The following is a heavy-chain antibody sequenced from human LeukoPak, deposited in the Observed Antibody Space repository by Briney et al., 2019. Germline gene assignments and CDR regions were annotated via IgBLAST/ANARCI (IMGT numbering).Heavy chain of an antibody. CDR2: IYHSGST. CDR3: ARDYATDPDAFDI. D-gene: IGHD3-16*01. J-gene: IGHJ3*02. CDR1: GGSFSGYY. Sequence: PSETLSLTCAVYGGSFSGYYWSWIRQPPGKGLEWIGEIYHSGSTNYNPSLKSRVTISVDKSKNQFSLKLSSVTAADTAVYYCARDYATDPDAFDIWGQGTMVTVSS. V-gene: IGHV4-34*01.